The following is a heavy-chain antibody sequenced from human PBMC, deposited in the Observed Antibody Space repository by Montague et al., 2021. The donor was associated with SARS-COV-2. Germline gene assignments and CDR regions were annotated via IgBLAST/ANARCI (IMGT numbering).Heavy chain of an antibody. CDR2: ISSSGSTI. V-gene: IGHV3-48*03. J-gene: IGHJ6*02. D-gene: IGHD3-3*01. Sequence: SLRLSCAASGFTFSSYEMNWVRQAPGKGLEWVSDISSSGSTIYYADSMKGRFTISRDNAKNSLYLQMNSLRAEDTAVYYCARGGTYYDFWSGYYNYYYGMDVWGQGTAVTVSS. CDR3: ARGGTYYDFWSGYYNYYYGMDV. CDR1: GFTFSSYE.